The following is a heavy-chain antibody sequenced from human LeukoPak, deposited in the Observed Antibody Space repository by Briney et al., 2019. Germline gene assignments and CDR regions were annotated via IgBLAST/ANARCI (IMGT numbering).Heavy chain of an antibody. CDR3: ARGPRWPYYDSSGYYDY. V-gene: IGHV4-59*01. Sequence: PSETLSLTCTVSGGSISSYYWSWIRQPPGKGLEWIGYIYYSGSTNYNPSLKSRFTISVDTSKNQFSLKLSSVTAADTAVYYCARGPRWPYYDSSGYYDYWGQGTLVTVSS. CDR2: IYYSGST. D-gene: IGHD3-22*01. J-gene: IGHJ4*02. CDR1: GGSISSYY.